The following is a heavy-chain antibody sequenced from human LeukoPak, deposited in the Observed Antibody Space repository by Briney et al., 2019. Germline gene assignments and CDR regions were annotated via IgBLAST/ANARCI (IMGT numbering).Heavy chain of an antibody. J-gene: IGHJ6*02. D-gene: IGHD3-9*01. CDR1: GFTFSSYA. CDR2: ISGSGGST. Sequence: GGSLRLSCAASGFTFSSYAMSWVRQAPGKGLEWVSAISGSGGSTYYADSVKGRFTISRDNSKNTLYLQMNSLRAEDTAAYYCAKVGELPYFDWAHVPSYYYGMDVWGQGTTVTVSS. V-gene: IGHV3-23*01. CDR3: AKVGELPYFDWAHVPSYYYGMDV.